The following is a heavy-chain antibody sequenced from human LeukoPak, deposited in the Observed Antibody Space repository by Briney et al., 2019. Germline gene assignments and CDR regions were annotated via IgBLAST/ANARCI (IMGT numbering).Heavy chain of an antibody. V-gene: IGHV3-49*04. J-gene: IGHJ4*02. CDR2: IRSKAYGGTT. D-gene: IGHD3-10*01. CDR3: ARAPYYYGSGSYHAPYYFDY. Sequence: GGSLRLSCTASGFTFGDYAMSWVRQAPGKGLEWVGFIRSKAYGGTTEYAASVKGRFTISRDDSKSIAYLQMNSLKTEDTAVYYCARAPYYYGSGSYHAPYYFDYWGQGTLVTVSS. CDR1: GFTFGDYA.